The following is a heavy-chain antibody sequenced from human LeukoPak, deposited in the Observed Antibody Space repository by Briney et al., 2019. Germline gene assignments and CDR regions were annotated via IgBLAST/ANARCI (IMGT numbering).Heavy chain of an antibody. V-gene: IGHV3-23*01. J-gene: IGHJ4*02. CDR3: AKDRGLLFGEFHDY. CDR1: GFTFSSYA. D-gene: IGHD3-10*02. CDR2: ISGSGGST. Sequence: GGSLGLSCAASGFTFSSYAMSWVRQAPGKGLEWVSAISGSGGSTYYADSVKGRFTISRDNSKNTLYLQMNSLRAEDTAVYYCAKDRGLLFGEFHDYWGQGTQVTVPS.